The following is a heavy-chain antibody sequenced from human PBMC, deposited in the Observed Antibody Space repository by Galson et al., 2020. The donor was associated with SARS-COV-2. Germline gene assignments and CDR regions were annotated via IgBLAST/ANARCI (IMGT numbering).Heavy chain of an antibody. Sequence: TGGSLRLSCAASGFTFSDYYMSWIRQAPGKGLEWVSYISSSGSTIYYADSVKGRFTISRDNAKNSLYLQMNSLRAEDTAVYYCARDQIVARNYGFPPPTPGGFDYWGQGTLVTVSS. CDR2: ISSSGSTI. V-gene: IGHV3-11*01. J-gene: IGHJ4*02. CDR3: ARDQIVARNYGFPPPTPGGFDY. CDR1: GFTFSDYY. D-gene: IGHD3-10*01.